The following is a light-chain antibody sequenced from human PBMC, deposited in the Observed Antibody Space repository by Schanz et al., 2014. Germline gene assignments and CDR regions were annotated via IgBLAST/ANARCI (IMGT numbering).Light chain of an antibody. CDR3: CSYAGSNTVV. CDR1: SSNIGAGYD. J-gene: IGLJ2*01. V-gene: IGLV1-40*01. CDR2: GNY. Sequence: QSVLTQPPSVSGAPGQRVTISCTGSSSNIGAGYDVHWYQQLPGAAPKLLIYGNYRRPSGVPDRFSGSRSGTSASLAITGLQAEDEADYYCCSYAGSNTVVFGGGTKLTVV.